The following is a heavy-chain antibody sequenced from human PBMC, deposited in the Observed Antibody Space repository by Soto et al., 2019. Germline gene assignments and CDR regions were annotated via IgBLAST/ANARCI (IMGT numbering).Heavy chain of an antibody. Sequence: ASVKVSCKASGYTFTSYGISWVRQAPGQGLEWMGWISAYNGNTNYAQKLQGRVTMPPDTSTSTAYMELRSLRSDDTAVDYWAGDFPFLEWLLGPPNYYYGIDVWGQGTTVTVSS. J-gene: IGHJ6*02. CDR2: ISAYNGNT. CDR3: AGDFPFLEWLLGPPNYYYGIDV. CDR1: GYTFTSYG. V-gene: IGHV1-18*01. D-gene: IGHD3-3*01.